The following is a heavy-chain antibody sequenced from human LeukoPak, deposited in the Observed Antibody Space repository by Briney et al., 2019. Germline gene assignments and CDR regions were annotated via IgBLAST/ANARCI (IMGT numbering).Heavy chain of an antibody. CDR2: IYPGDSDT. Sequence: PGESLKISCKGSGYSFTSYWIAWVRQMPGKGLELMGIIYPGDSDTKYSPSFQGQVTISADKSISTAYLQWRGLRASDTAIYYCARPRMWSSINDALDVWGQGTMVTVSS. CDR1: GYSFTSYW. D-gene: IGHD6-13*01. V-gene: IGHV5-51*01. CDR3: ARPRMWSSINDALDV. J-gene: IGHJ3*01.